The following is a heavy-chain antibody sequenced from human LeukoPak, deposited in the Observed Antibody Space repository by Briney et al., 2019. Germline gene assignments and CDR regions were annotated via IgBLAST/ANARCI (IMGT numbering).Heavy chain of an antibody. CDR3: ARVDLVRGVIANDP. Sequence: SQTLSLTCIVSGGSISSGDHIWSWIRQPPGKGLEWIGYIFYNGSTYYNPSLKSRITISVDTSKNQFSLKLSSVTAADTAVYYCARVDLVRGVIANDPWGQGTLVTVSS. V-gene: IGHV4-30-4*01. CDR2: IFYNGST. CDR1: GGSISSGDHI. J-gene: IGHJ5*02. D-gene: IGHD3-10*01.